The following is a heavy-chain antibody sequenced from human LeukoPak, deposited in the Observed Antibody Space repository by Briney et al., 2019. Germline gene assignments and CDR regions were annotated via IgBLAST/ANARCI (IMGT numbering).Heavy chain of an antibody. CDR3: AKSSYYYDSSGYSHFDY. Sequence: PGGTLRLSCAASGFTFSSYGMSWVRQAPGKGLEWVSAISGSGGSTYYADSVKGRFTISRDNSKNTLYLQMNSLRAEDTAVYYCAKSSYYYDSSGYSHFDYWGQGTLVTVSS. V-gene: IGHV3-23*01. CDR1: GFTFSSYG. CDR2: ISGSGGST. J-gene: IGHJ4*02. D-gene: IGHD3-22*01.